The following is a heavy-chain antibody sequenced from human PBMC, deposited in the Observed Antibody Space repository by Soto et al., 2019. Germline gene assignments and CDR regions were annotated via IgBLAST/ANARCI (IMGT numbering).Heavy chain of an antibody. Sequence: SETLSLICAVYGGSFSGYYWSWIRQPPGKGLEWIGEINHSGSTNYNPSLKSRVTISVDTSKNQFSLKLSSVTAADTAVYYCASGSLYSSAPFDYWGQGTLVTVSS. J-gene: IGHJ4*02. CDR1: GGSFSGYY. CDR3: ASGSLYSSAPFDY. V-gene: IGHV4-34*01. CDR2: INHSGST. D-gene: IGHD6-19*01.